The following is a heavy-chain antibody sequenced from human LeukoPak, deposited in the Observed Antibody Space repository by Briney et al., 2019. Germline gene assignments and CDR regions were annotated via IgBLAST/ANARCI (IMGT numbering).Heavy chain of an antibody. CDR3: VKDRPNYFGWNGHYYTRNGDS. V-gene: IGHV3-23*01. Sequence: GGSLRLSCAASGFTFNIYAMSWVRQAPGEGLEWISSITSISDGTFYADSVKGRFTISRDNSKSTLYLQMNSLRAEDTALYYCVKDRPNYFGWNGHYYTRNGDSWGQGTLVTVSS. CDR2: ITSISDGT. CDR1: GFTFNIYA. D-gene: IGHD3-10*01. J-gene: IGHJ5*01.